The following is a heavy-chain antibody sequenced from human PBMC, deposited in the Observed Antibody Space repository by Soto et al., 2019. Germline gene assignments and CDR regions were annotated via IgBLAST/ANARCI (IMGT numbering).Heavy chain of an antibody. J-gene: IGHJ6*02. D-gene: IGHD2-8*02. CDR3: ARPLGGVVSGMDV. CDR2: INAGNGNT. CDR1: GYTFTSYA. V-gene: IGHV1-3*01. Sequence: RASVKVSCKASGYTFTSYAMHWVRQAPGQRLEWMGWINAGNGNTKYSQKFQGRVTITRDTSASTAYMELSSLRSEDRAVYYCARPLGGVVSGMDVWGQGTTVTVSS.